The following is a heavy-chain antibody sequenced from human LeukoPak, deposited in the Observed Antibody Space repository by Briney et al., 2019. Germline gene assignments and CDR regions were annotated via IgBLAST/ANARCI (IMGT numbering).Heavy chain of an antibody. V-gene: IGHV5-51*01. D-gene: IGHD3-16*01. CDR2: IYPGDSDT. CDR3: ARHFALSDPFDL. Sequence: GESLKISSEASVYCFTNYWIGWGRPMPGEGVGGVAIIYPGDSDTRYSPSFQGPVTISADKSTNTAYLKWSSLKASDTAMYFCARHFALSDPFDLWGQGTVVTVSS. CDR1: VYCFTNYW. J-gene: IGHJ3*01.